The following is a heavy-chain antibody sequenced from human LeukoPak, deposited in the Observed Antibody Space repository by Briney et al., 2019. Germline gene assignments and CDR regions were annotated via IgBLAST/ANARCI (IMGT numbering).Heavy chain of an antibody. CDR2: VSSDGINT. J-gene: IGHJ4*02. CDR3: AKPFGFLEWLYGGYFDS. D-gene: IGHD3-3*01. CDR1: GFTVSDYS. Sequence: GGSLRLSCAASGFTVSDYSMSWVRQAPGKGLGWVSAVSSDGINTYYTDSLKGRFTISRDNSKNTVFLQMHSLTAEDTAVYYCAKPFGFLEWLYGGYFDSWGQGTLVTVSS. V-gene: IGHV3-23*01.